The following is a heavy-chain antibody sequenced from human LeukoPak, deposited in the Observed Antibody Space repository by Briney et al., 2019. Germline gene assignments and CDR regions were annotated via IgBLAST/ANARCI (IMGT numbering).Heavy chain of an antibody. V-gene: IGHV4-38-2*02. J-gene: IGHJ2*01. CDR3: ARLDPWYFDL. Sequence: PSESLSLTCTVSGYSISSGYYWGWIRQPPGKRLEWIGSIYHSGGTYYNPSLKSRVTISVDTSKNQFSLKLSSVTAADTAVYYCARLDPWYFDLWGRGTLVTVSS. D-gene: IGHD3/OR15-3a*01. CDR2: IYHSGGT. CDR1: GYSISSGYY.